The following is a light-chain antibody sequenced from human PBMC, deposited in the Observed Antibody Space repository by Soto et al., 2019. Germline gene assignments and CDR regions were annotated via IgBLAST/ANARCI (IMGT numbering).Light chain of an antibody. J-gene: IGLJ2*01. CDR3: CSYVGSYSLV. Sequence: QSVLTQPRSVSGSPGQSVTISCTGTSSDVGNYIYVSWYQQHPGKAPKLMIYDVSKRPSGVPDRFSGSKSGNTASLTISGLQAEDEADYYCCSYVGSYSLVFGGGTKVTAL. CDR2: DVS. V-gene: IGLV2-11*01. CDR1: SSDVGNYIY.